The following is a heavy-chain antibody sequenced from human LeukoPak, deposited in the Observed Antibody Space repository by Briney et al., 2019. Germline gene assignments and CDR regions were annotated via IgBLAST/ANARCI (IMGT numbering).Heavy chain of an antibody. CDR3: ARDGGSYGIAYWYFDL. CDR1: GFTFSSYA. Sequence: GGSLRLSCAASGFTFSSYAMHWVRQAPGKGLEWVAVISYDGSNKYYADSVKGRFTISRDNSKNTLYLQMNSLRAEDTAVYYCARDGGSYGIAYWYFDLWGRGTLVTVSS. CDR2: ISYDGSNK. J-gene: IGHJ2*01. D-gene: IGHD1-26*01. V-gene: IGHV3-30-3*01.